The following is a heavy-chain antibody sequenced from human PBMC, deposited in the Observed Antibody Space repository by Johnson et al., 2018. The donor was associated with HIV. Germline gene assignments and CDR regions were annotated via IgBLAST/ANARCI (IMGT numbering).Heavy chain of an antibody. CDR2: IYSGGST. V-gene: IGHV3-66*03. D-gene: IGHD3-16*01. CDR3: TRELGEDDYYDS. J-gene: IGHJ3*02. Sequence: VQLVESGGGLIRPGGSLRLSCAASGFTVSSYYMSWVRQAPGKGLEWVSVIYSGGSTYYADSVKGRFTISRDNAKNTVYLQMNSLRAEDTAVYYCTRELGEDDYYDSGGQGTMVTVSS. CDR1: GFTVSSYY.